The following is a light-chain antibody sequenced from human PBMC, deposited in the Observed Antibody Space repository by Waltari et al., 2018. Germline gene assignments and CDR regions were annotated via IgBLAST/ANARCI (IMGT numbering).Light chain of an antibody. Sequence: QSALTQPASVSGSHGQSITLSCTGSSSDIGGYHYDSWYQQHTGKTPTLIIYDFYNLPSGVSTLFSGSKSGTTASLTISGLQAEDEADYYCSSYTTPNPPHYVFGSGTRVTVL. V-gene: IGLV2-14*03. J-gene: IGLJ1*01. CDR2: DFY. CDR3: SSYTTPNPPHYV. CDR1: SSDIGGYHY.